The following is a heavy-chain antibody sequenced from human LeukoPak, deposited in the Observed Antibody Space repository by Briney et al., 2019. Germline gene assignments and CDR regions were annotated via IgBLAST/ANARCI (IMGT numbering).Heavy chain of an antibody. V-gene: IGHV3-30*02. CDR1: GFTFITSV. CDR2: IRWDGSEK. J-gene: IGHJ4*02. CDR3: AKQGLVPATAGD. Sequence: PGGSLRLSCGASGFTFITSVMPWVRQAPGKGLEWLSFIRWDGSEKYYADSAKARFSTSRNNSMNTLYLQMNSLRPEDTAVYYCAKQGLVPATAGDWGQGTLVTVSS. D-gene: IGHD2-2*01.